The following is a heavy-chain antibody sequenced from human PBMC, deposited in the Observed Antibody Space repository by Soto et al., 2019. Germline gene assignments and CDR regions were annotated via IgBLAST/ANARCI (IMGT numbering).Heavy chain of an antibody. CDR2: IRDRAYSYAT. D-gene: IGHD3-10*01. CDR1: GFVFKDSS. J-gene: IGHJ4*02. CDR3: TRLIIAAHDY. Sequence: EVLLVESGGGMVQPGGSLKLSCAASGFVFKDSSIHWVRQASGKGLEWVGRIRDRAYSYATAYAESVKGRFTISRDDSNNTAYLQMSGLKTEETAIYYCTRLIIAAHDYWGQGTLVTVSS. V-gene: IGHV3-73*01.